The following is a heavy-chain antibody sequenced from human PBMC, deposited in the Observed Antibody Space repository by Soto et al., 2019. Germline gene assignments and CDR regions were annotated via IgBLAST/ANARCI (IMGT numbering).Heavy chain of an antibody. Sequence: GGSLRLSCAASGFTFSSYAMSWVRQAPGKGLEWVSAISGSGVSTYXAXXXXXXXXXXXDNXKNTLYLQMNSLRAEDTAVYYCAKEGEHSSGWANFDYWGQGT. D-gene: IGHD6-19*01. CDR2: ISGSGVST. J-gene: IGHJ4*02. V-gene: IGHV3-23*01. CDR3: AKEGEHSSGWANFDY. CDR1: GFTFSSYA.